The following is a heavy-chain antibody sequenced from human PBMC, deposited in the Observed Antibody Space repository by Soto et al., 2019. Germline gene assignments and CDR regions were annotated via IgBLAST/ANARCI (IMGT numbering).Heavy chain of an antibody. D-gene: IGHD2-15*01. CDR1: GGSISSGGYY. Sequence: QVQLQESGPGLVKPSQTLSLTCTVSGGSISSGGYYWSWIRQHPGKGLEWIGYIYYSGSTYYNPSLKSRVTISVDPSKTQFSLKLSSVTAADTAVYYCARAGGSSLLPVDYWGQGTLVTVSS. CDR3: ARAGGSSLLPVDY. CDR2: IYYSGST. J-gene: IGHJ4*02. V-gene: IGHV4-31*03.